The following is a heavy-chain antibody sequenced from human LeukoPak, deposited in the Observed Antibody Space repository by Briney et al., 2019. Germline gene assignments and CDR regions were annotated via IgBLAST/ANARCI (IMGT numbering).Heavy chain of an antibody. CDR2: IIPIFGTA. D-gene: IGHD4-23*01. J-gene: IGHJ6*03. CDR1: GGTFSSYA. Sequence: SVKVSCKASGGTFSSYAISWVRQAPGQGLEWMGGIIPIFGTANYAQKFQGRVTITADKSTSTAYMELSSLRSEDTAVYYCARDGETGLRWPYYYYMDVWGKGTTVTVSS. V-gene: IGHV1-69*06. CDR3: ARDGETGLRWPYYYYMDV.